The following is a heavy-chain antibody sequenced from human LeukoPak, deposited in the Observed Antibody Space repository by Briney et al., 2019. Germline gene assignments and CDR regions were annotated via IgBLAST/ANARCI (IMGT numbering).Heavy chain of an antibody. V-gene: IGHV1-2*02. D-gene: IGHD2-2*02. CDR3: ARSLWSCSSTSCYTGWFDP. J-gene: IGHJ5*02. CDR1: GYTFTSYD. CDR2: INPNSGGT. Sequence: GASVKVSCKASGYTFTSYDINWVRQATGQGLEWMGWINPNSGGTNYAQKFQGRVTMTRDTSISTAYMELSRLRSDDTAVYYCARSLWSCSSTSCYTGWFDPWGQGTLVTVSS.